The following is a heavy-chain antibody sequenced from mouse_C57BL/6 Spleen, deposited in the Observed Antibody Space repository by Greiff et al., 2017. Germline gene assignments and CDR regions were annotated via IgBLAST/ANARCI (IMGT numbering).Heavy chain of an antibody. V-gene: IGHV1-7*01. J-gene: IGHJ2*01. CDR3: ARGYYGYDYFDD. Sequence: QVQLQQSGAELAKPGASVKLSCKASGYTFISYWMHWVNQRPGQGLEWIGYINPSSGYTKYNQKFKDKATLTADKSSSTAYMQLSSLTYEDSAVYYCARGYYGYDYFDDWGQGTTLTVSS. CDR1: GYTFISYW. CDR2: INPSSGYT. D-gene: IGHD2-2*01.